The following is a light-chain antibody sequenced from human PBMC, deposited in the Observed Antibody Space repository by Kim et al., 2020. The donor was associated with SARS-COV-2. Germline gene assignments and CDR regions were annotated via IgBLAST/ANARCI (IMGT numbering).Light chain of an antibody. V-gene: IGKV1-5*01. Sequence: SAAVGDRVTITCGASQSINSRLAWYQQKAGNATNLMIVDAAILQSRLASRFSGSEAGAEFSLTISSLQADDVATYCWHQDYSYSYTFGQGTKLEI. CDR1: QSINSR. CDR3: HQDYSYSYT. CDR2: DAA. J-gene: IGKJ2*01.